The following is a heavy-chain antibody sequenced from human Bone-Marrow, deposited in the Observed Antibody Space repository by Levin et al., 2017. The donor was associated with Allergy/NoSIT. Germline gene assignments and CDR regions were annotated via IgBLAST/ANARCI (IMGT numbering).Heavy chain of an antibody. Sequence: SCAASGFTVSSDDMSWVRQAPGKGLEWVSVIYSGGNTYYADSVKGRFTISRDNSKNTLYLQMNSLRAEDTAVYYCPRGIYPGMVGGFDYWGQGTLVTVSS. D-gene: IGHD2-15*01. V-gene: IGHV3-53*01. J-gene: IGHJ4*02. CDR3: PRGIYPGMVGGFDY. CDR1: GFTVSSDD. CDR2: IYSGGNT.